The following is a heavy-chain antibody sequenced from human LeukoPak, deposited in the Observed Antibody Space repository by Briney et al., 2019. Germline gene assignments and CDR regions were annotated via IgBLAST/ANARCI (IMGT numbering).Heavy chain of an antibody. CDR1: GGSFSGYY. CDR2: INHSGST. D-gene: IGHD6-19*01. J-gene: IGHJ6*02. CDR3: ARLTLADSSGWYYYYYYGMDV. Sequence: SETLSLTCAVYGGSFSGYYWSWIRQPPGKGLEWIGEINHSGSTNYNLSLKSRVTISVDTSKNQFSLKLSSVTAADTAVYYCARLTLADSSGWYYYYYYGMDVWGQGTTVTVSS. V-gene: IGHV4-34*01.